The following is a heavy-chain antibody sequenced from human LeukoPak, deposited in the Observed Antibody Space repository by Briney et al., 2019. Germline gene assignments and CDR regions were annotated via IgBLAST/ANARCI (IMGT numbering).Heavy chain of an antibody. CDR1: GGSISSYY. Sequence: SETLSLTCTVSGGSISSYYWSWIRQPPGKGLEWIGYIYYSGSTSYNPSLKSRVAISVDASKNQFSLKLSSVTAADTAVYYCARRHWGPIDYWGQGTLVTVSS. V-gene: IGHV4-59*08. CDR3: ARRHWGPIDY. J-gene: IGHJ4*02. D-gene: IGHD7-27*01. CDR2: IYYSGST.